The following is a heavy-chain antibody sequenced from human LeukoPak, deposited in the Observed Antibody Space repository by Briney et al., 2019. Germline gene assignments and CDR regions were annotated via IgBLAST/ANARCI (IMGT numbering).Heavy chain of an antibody. CDR3: ARPSYCSGGTCHSGEQDC. CDR1: GYTFTHYW. Sequence: GESLKISCKGSGYTFTHYWIGWVRLMPGKGLEWMRIIYPSDSDTRYSPSFQGQVTISVDKSISTSYLQWSSLKASDTAMYYCARPSYCSGGTCHSGEQDCWGQGTLVTVSS. D-gene: IGHD2-15*01. J-gene: IGHJ4*02. V-gene: IGHV5-51*01. CDR2: IYPSDSDT.